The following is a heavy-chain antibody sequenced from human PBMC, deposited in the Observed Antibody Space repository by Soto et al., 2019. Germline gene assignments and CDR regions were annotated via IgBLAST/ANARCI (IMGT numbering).Heavy chain of an antibody. J-gene: IGHJ4*02. V-gene: IGHV1-18*04. Sequence: QGQLVQSGAEVKKPGASVKVSCKASGYTFSTYGVSWVRQAPGQGLEWMGWITVSNGNTNYIDNLQGRVTMTTDTYTNTAYMELWRLRSDDSAVYYCARSYSYGSYWYFDDWGQGTLVIVSS. CDR2: ITVSNGNT. D-gene: IGHD5-18*01. CDR3: ARSYSYGSYWYFDD. CDR1: GYTFSTYG.